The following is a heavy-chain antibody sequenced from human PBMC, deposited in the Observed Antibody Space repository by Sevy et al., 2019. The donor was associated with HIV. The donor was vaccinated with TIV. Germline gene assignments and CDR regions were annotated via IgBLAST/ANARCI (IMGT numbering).Heavy chain of an antibody. V-gene: IGHV3-49*03. CDR1: GFTFGDYA. CDR3: SRVQGTISPYNYFGMDV. Sequence: GGSLRLSCTASGFTFGDYAMSWLRQAPGKGLEWVGFIKSKTYGGTTEYAASVRGRFTILRDDSKSIAYLQVSSLKTEDTAVYYCSRVQGTISPYNYFGMDVWGQGTTVTVSS. D-gene: IGHD3-3*01. CDR2: IKSKTYGGTT. J-gene: IGHJ6*02.